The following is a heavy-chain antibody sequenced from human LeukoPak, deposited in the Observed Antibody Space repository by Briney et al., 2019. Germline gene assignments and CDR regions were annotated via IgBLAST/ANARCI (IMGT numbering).Heavy chain of an antibody. D-gene: IGHD1-20*01. CDR1: GFTFSNYW. J-gene: IGHJ4*02. CDR2: IKYDGSAT. Sequence: GGSLGLSCAASGFTFSNYWMHWIRQVPGKGLVWVSHIKYDGSATNYADSVKGRFTISRDNAKNTLYLQMNSLRAEDTAVYYCLRDLNWSLDQWGQGTLVTVSS. CDR3: LRDLNWSLDQ. V-gene: IGHV3-74*01.